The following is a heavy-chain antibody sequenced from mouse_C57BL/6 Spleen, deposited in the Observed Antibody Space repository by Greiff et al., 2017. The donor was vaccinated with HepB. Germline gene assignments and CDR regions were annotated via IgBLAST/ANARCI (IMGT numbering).Heavy chain of an antibody. D-gene: IGHD1-1*01. CDR2: INPNYGTT. J-gene: IGHJ1*03. Sequence: EVQLQESGPELVKPGASVKISCKASGYSFTDYNMNWVKQSNGKSLEWIGVINPNYGTTSYNQKFKGKATLTVDQSSSTAYMQLNSLTSEDSAVYYCTTVVANNWYFDVWGTGTTVTVSS. CDR1: GYSFTDYN. CDR3: TTVVANNWYFDV. V-gene: IGHV1-39*01.